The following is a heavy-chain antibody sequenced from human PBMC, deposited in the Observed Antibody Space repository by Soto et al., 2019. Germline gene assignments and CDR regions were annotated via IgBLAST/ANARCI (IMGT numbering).Heavy chain of an antibody. CDR3: AGAGSATYYYGMDV. CDR1: GFTFSSYG. J-gene: IGHJ6*02. D-gene: IGHD2-15*01. CDR2: IWYDGSNK. Sequence: ESGGGVVQPGRSLRLSCAASGFTFSSYGMHWVRQAPGKGLEWVAVIWYDGSNKYYADSVKGRFTISRDNSKNTLYLQMNSLRAEDTAVYYCAGAGSATYYYGMDVWGQGTTVTVSS. V-gene: IGHV3-33*01.